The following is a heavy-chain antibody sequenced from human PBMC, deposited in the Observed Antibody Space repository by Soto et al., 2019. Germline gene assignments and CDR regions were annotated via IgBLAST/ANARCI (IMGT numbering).Heavy chain of an antibody. V-gene: IGHV4-31*03. D-gene: IGHD3-3*01. CDR2: IYYSGST. CDR3: ARAGAGGDFWSGYYLYYYYGMDV. CDR1: GGSISSGGYY. J-gene: IGHJ6*02. Sequence: SETLSLTCTVSGGSISSGGYYWSWIRQHPGNGLEWIGYIYYSGSTYYNPSLKSRVTISVDTSKNQFSLKLSSVTAADTAVYYCARAGAGGDFWSGYYLYYYYGMDVWGQGTTVTVSS.